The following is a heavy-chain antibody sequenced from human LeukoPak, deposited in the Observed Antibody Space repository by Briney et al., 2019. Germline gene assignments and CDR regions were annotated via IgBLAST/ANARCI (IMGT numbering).Heavy chain of an antibody. J-gene: IGHJ4*02. CDR3: MIDYFDWASSRSGNYF. Sequence: ASVKVSCKVSGYRLSAVSMHWVRQAPGKGLEWMGGFEPDDGATIYAERFQGRITMTEDTSTDTAYMDLSRLTSEDTAVYYCMIDYFDWASSRSGNYFWGQGTLVTVSS. V-gene: IGHV1-24*01. CDR1: GYRLSAVS. CDR2: FEPDDGAT. D-gene: IGHD3-3*01.